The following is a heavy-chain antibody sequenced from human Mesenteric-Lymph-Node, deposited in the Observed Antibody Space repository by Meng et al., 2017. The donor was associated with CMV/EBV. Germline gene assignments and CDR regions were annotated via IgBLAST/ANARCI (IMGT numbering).Heavy chain of an antibody. D-gene: IGHD6-13*01. J-gene: IGHJ4*02. CDR1: GYTFTGYY. CDR2: INPNSGGT. Sequence: CKASGYTFTGYYMHWVRQAPGQGLEWMGRINPNSGGTNYAQKFQGRVTMTRDTSISTAYMELSRLRSDDTAVYYCARVEQQLVKCFDYWGQGTLVTVSS. CDR3: ARVEQQLVKCFDY. V-gene: IGHV1-2*06.